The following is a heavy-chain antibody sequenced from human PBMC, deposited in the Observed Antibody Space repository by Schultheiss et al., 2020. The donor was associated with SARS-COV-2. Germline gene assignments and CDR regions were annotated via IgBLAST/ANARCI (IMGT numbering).Heavy chain of an antibody. CDR1: GFTFSSYA. CDR2: ISSNGGSK. Sequence: GGSLRLSCAASGFTFSSYAMHWVRQAPGKGLEYVSAISSNGGSKYYANSVKGRFTISRDNSKNTLYLQMGSLRAEDMAVYYCARGQAYHPLVTPGYYYGMDVWGQGTTVTVSS. D-gene: IGHD4-23*01. CDR3: ARGQAYHPLVTPGYYYGMDV. V-gene: IGHV3-64*01. J-gene: IGHJ6*02.